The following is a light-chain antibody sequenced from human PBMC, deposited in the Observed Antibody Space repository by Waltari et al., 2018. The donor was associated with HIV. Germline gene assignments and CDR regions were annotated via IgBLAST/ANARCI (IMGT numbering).Light chain of an antibody. CDR3: SSWDSTLSAWV. CDR2: MTN. Sequence: QSGLSQPPSVSTTLRPTAILTCHGAYNNVARQGPTCFQQHRGRPPKLLSYMTNGRPSGVSGRFSASRSGDTAYLSISSLESEDEAYYFCSSWDSTLSAWVFGGGTQLTVL. CDR1: YNNVARQG. V-gene: IGLV10-54*01. J-gene: IGLJ3*02.